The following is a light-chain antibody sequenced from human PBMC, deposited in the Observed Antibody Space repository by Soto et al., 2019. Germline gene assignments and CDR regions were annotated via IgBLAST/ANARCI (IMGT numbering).Light chain of an antibody. J-gene: IGKJ3*01. Sequence: EIVMTQSPATLSVSLGDRATLSCRASQSVSSNLAWYQLKPGQAPRLLIYGASTRATGIPARFSGSGSGTDFTLTISSLQSEDFAVYYCQQYGSAPFTFGPGTKVDIK. CDR1: QSVSSN. V-gene: IGKV3-15*01. CDR3: QQYGSAPFT. CDR2: GAS.